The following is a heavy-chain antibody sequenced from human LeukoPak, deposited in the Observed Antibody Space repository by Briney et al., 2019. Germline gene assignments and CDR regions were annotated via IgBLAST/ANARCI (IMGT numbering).Heavy chain of an antibody. CDR1: GGSVTSTNW. V-gene: IGHV4-4*02. J-gene: IGHJ4*02. Sequence: PSDTQSLTCDVSGGSVTSTNWRTWVRPPPGKGLDWIGQVHLDGRTNYNPSLKRRLIMSVDLPENHISLKLTSVTAADTAVYYCAREGGFYRPLDYSGQGTLVTVSS. D-gene: IGHD3-3*01. CDR2: VHLDGRT. CDR3: AREGGFYRPLDY.